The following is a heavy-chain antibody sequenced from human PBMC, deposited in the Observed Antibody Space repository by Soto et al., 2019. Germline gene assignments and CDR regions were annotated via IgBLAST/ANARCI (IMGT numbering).Heavy chain of an antibody. CDR3: ARDNFYGMDV. CDR2: IYTGGIT. J-gene: IGHJ6*02. Sequence: EVQLVESGGGLVQPGGSLRLSCAASGFTDGSNYMSWVRQVPGKGLEWISVIYTGGITYYADSVKGRFTISRDNSKNTLYVQMNSLRAEDTAIYYCARDNFYGMDVWGQGTTVTVSS. CDR1: GFTDGSNY. V-gene: IGHV3-66*01.